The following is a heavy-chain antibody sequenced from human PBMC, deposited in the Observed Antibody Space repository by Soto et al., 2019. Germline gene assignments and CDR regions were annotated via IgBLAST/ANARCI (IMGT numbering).Heavy chain of an antibody. D-gene: IGHD6-13*01. CDR2: LANDGSYQ. V-gene: IGHV3-30*03. CDR1: GFTFSGYG. CDR3: ARSSGGSSWYAPDY. Sequence: QVQLVESGGGVVQPGRSLRLSCAASGFTFSGYGMHWVRQAPGEGLQWVAVLANDGSYQYYADSLKGRFTISRDNSNNTLYLQMDSLRPEDTAVYYCARSSGGSSWYAPDYWGQGTLVTVSP. J-gene: IGHJ4*02.